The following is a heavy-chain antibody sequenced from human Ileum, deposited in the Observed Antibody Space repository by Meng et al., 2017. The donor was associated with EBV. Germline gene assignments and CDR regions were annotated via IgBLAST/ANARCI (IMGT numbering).Heavy chain of an antibody. CDR2: SDTSICP. Sequence: QLQVSGPGPVRLWHSVSLSRTVAVGGGSISIWNWFRWAGRPRRKGLGCFERSDTSICPPSIPSRKSRVPMSLEKSKTQFFLTLSSATAADTSVYYCAGVAQWLRFDYWGQGTLVTVSS. J-gene: IGHJ4*02. D-gene: IGHD6-19*01. V-gene: IGHV4-4*02. CDR1: GGSISIWNW. CDR3: AGVAQWLRFDY.